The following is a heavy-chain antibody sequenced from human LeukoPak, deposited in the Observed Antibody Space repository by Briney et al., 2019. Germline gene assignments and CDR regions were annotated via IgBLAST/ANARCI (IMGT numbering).Heavy chain of an antibody. CDR1: GGSISSSSYY. Sequence: SETLSLTCTVSGGSISSSSYYWGWIRQPPGKGLEWIGSIYYSGSTYYNPSLKSRVTISVDTSKSQFSLKLSSVTAADTAVYYCATYYDILTGYMGGYYFDYWGQGTLVTVSS. CDR2: IYYSGST. CDR3: ATYYDILTGYMGGYYFDY. J-gene: IGHJ4*02. V-gene: IGHV4-39*01. D-gene: IGHD3-9*01.